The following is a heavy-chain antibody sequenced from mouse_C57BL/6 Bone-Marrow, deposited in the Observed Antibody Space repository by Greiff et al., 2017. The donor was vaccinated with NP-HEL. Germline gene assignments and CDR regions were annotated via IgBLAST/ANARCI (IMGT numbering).Heavy chain of an antibody. V-gene: IGHV1-7*01. CDR2: INPRSGYT. CDR1: GYTFTSYW. Sequence: VMLVESGAELAKPGASVKLSCKASGYTFTSYWLHWVKQRPGQGLAWIGYINPRSGYTKYTQKFKDKATLTADKSSSTAYMQLSSRTYEDSAVYYCATIWDDWGQGTTLTVAS. J-gene: IGHJ2*01. CDR3: ATIWDD.